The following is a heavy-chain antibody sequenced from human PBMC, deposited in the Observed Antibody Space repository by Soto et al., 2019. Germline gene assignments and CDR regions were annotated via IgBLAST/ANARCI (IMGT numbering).Heavy chain of an antibody. CDR1: GGSFSGYY. D-gene: IGHD3-3*01. Sequence: PSETLSLTCAVYGGSFSGYYWSWIRQPPGKGLEWIGEINHSGSTNYNPSLKSRVTISVDTSKNQFSLKLSSVTAADTAVYYCARLSGDLRFLWPRPHYSSYYMDGWGKGPTVTLAS. CDR3: ARLSGDLRFLWPRPHYSSYYMDG. V-gene: IGHV4-34*01. J-gene: IGHJ6*03. CDR2: INHSGST.